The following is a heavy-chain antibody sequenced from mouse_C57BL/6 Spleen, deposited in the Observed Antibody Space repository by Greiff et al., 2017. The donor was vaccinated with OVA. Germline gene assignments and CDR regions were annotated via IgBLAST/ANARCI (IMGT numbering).Heavy chain of an antibody. J-gene: IGHJ4*01. CDR2: IWTGGGT. D-gene: IGHD1-1*01. V-gene: IGHV2-9-1*01. CDR1: GFSFTSYA. CDR3: ARKGYYGSSPYAMDY. Sequence: VKVVESGPGLVAPSQSLSITCTVSGFSFTSYAISWVRQPPGKGLEWLGVIWTGGGTNYNSALKSRLSISKDNSKSQVFLKMNSLQTDDTARYYCARKGYYGSSPYAMDYWGQGTSVTVSS.